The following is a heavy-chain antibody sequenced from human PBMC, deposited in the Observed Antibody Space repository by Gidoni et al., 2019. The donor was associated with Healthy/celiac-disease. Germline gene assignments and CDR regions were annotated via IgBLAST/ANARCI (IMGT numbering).Heavy chain of an antibody. CDR1: GYTLTELY. J-gene: IGHJ2*01. Sequence: QVQLLQSGAEVKKPGASVKVSCKVSGYTLTELYMHWVRQASGKGLEWMVGFDPEDGETIYAQKFQGRGTMTEDTSTDTAYMERSSLRSEDTAVYYCATARSGWSHWYYDLWGRGTLVTVSS. D-gene: IGHD6-19*01. CDR3: ATARSGWSHWYYDL. V-gene: IGHV1-24*01. CDR2: FDPEDGET.